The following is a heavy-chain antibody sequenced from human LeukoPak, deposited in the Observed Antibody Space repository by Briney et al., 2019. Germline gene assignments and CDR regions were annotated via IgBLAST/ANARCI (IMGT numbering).Heavy chain of an antibody. CDR2: ISAYNGNT. Sequence: ASVKVSCKASGYTFTSYGISWVRQAPGQGLEWMGWISAYNGNTNYAQKLQGRVTMTTDTSTSTAYMELRSLRSDDTAVYYCARDQRYDSWIGILRGYYGMDVWGQGTTVTVSS. CDR1: GYTFTSYG. CDR3: ARDQRYDSWIGILRGYYGMDV. D-gene: IGHD3-3*01. V-gene: IGHV1-18*01. J-gene: IGHJ6*02.